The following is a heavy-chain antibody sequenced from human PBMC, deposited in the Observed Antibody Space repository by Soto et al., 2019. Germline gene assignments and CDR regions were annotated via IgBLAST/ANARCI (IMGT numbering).Heavy chain of an antibody. CDR1: GFTFSSYV. Sequence: GGSLRLSCAASGFTFSSYVMSWVRQAPGKGLEWVSAISGSGGSTYYADSVKGRFTISRDNSKNTLYLQMNSLRAEDTAVYYCAKNFPPRGWYQGDGSYYYYGMDVWGQGTTVTVSS. D-gene: IGHD6-19*01. V-gene: IGHV3-23*01. CDR2: ISGSGGST. J-gene: IGHJ6*02. CDR3: AKNFPPRGWYQGDGSYYYYGMDV.